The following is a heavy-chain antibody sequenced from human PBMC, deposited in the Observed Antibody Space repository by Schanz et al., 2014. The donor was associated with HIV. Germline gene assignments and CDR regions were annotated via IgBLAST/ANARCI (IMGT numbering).Heavy chain of an antibody. CDR2: INPNSGGS. CDR1: GYTFSNYG. V-gene: IGHV1-2*02. J-gene: IGHJ2*01. D-gene: IGHD2-2*01. Sequence: QVQLVQSGAEVKKPGASVTVSCKASGYTFSNYGINWVRQAPGQGLEWMGWINPNSGGSKFAQKFQGRVTLTTDTSINTAYMEMTRLTSHDTAVYYCARLGPIVVVPGPLAWYFDLWGRGTLVTVSS. CDR3: ARLGPIVVVPGPLAWYFDL.